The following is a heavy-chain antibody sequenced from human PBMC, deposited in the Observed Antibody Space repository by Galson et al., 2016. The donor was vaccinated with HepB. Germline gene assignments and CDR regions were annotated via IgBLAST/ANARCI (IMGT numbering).Heavy chain of an antibody. J-gene: IGHJ4*02. Sequence: SLRLSCAASGFIFSTDTMNWVRQAPGKGLEWVTSISYNSVYTYYADSLKGRFSVSRDNAKNSLFLHMNSLRAEDTAVYYCVRDLGSSSVFWGQGTLVTVSS. D-gene: IGHD5/OR15-5a*01. CDR1: GFIFSTDT. V-gene: IGHV3-21*01. CDR3: VRDLGSSSVF. CDR2: ISYNSVYT.